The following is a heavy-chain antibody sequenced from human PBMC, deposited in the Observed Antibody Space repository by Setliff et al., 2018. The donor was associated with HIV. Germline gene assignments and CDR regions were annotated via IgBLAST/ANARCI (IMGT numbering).Heavy chain of an antibody. D-gene: IGHD3-22*01. CDR3: ARIRSWYDSSGYSDY. CDR1: GYTFTSYY. Sequence: GASVKVSCKASGYTFTSYYIHWVRQAPGQGLEWMGVIHPSGGSTSYAQSFQDRVTMTRDTSTSTVYMELSSLRSDDTAVYYCARIRSWYDSSGYSDYWGQGTLVTVSS. V-gene: IGHV1-46*01. J-gene: IGHJ4*02. CDR2: IHPSGGST.